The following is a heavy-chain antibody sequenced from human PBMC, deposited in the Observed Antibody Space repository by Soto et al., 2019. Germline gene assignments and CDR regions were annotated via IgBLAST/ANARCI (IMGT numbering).Heavy chain of an antibody. J-gene: IGHJ4*02. V-gene: IGHV4-39*01. D-gene: IGHD6-6*01. CDR2: IYYSGST. CDR1: GGSISSSSYY. CDR3: AGSYSSSSGGGPFDY. Sequence: SETLSLTCTVSGGSISSSSYYWGWIRQPPGKGLEWIGSIYYSGSTYYNPSLKSRVTISVDTSKNQFSLKLSSVTAADTAVYYCAGSYSSSSGGGPFDYWGQGTLVTVSS.